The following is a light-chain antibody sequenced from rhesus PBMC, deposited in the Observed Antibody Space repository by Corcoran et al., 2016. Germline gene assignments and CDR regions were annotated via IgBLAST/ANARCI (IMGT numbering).Light chain of an antibody. Sequence: DIQLTQSPSSLSASVGDRVTIACRTSQGISNHLAWFQQKSGEAPKLLIYDAYSLQSNVPSRFSGSGSGTVFTLTISSLQPEDFGVYYCQQRNSYPLTFGGGTKVEIK. V-gene: IGKV1-38*01. CDR2: DAY. CDR3: QQRNSYPLT. CDR1: QGISNH. J-gene: IGKJ4*01.